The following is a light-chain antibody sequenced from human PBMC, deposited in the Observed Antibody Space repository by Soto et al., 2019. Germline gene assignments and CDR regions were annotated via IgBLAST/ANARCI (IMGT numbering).Light chain of an antibody. CDR1: QSVGDTF. J-gene: IGKJ2*01. CDR2: GVS. Sequence: EIVLTQSPGTLSLSPGEKATLSCRASQSVGDTFLSWYQQKPGLAPRLLIYGVSNRATGIPDRFSGSGSGTDFILTISRLEPEDFALYYCQQYGSSPPMYTFGQGTKLEIK. CDR3: QQYGSSPPMYT. V-gene: IGKV3-20*01.